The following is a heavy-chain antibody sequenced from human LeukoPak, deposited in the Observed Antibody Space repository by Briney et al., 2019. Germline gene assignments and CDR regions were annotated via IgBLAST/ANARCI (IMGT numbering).Heavy chain of an antibody. CDR3: ARRHYGSGNIDS. J-gene: IGHJ4*02. D-gene: IGHD3-10*01. CDR2: IYSNGHI. CDR1: SDSITSSSYL. V-gene: IGHV4-39*01. Sequence: PSETLSLTCSVSSDSITSSSYLWVWVRQPPGKGLEWIGDIYSNGHISYNPSLKSRAAISVDTSKNQFSLNLSSVTAADTAVYYCARRHYGSGNIDSWGQGTLVTVSS.